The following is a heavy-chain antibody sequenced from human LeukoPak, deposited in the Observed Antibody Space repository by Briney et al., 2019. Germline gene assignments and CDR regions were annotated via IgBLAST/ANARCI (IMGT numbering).Heavy chain of an antibody. CDR2: ISAYNGNT. CDR3: ARELYRITMVRGVTPTAFDI. J-gene: IGHJ3*02. Sequence: GASVKVSCKASGYTFTSYGISWVRQAPGQGLEWMGWISAYNGNTNYAQKLQGRVTMTTDTSTSTAYMELSSLRSEDTAVYYCARELYRITMVRGVTPTAFDIWGQGTMVTVSS. CDR1: GYTFTSYG. D-gene: IGHD3-10*01. V-gene: IGHV1-18*04.